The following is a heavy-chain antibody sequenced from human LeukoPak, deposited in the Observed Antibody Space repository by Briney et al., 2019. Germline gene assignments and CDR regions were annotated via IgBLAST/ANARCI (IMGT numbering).Heavy chain of an antibody. D-gene: IGHD3-3*01. CDR2: IIPIFGTA. CDR1: GYTFTGYY. Sequence: SVKVSCKASGYTFTGYYMHWVRQAPGQGLEWMGGIIPIFGTANYAQKFQGRVTITADESTSTAYMELSSLRSEDTAVYYCARDGRNYDFWSGLDAFDIWGQGTMVTVSS. CDR3: ARDGRNYDFWSGLDAFDI. V-gene: IGHV1-69*13. J-gene: IGHJ3*02.